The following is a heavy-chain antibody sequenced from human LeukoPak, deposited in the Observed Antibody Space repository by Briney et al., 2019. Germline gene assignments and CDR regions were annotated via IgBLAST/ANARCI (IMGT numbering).Heavy chain of an antibody. J-gene: IGHJ4*02. Sequence: GASVKVSCKASGFTVTGYYMHWVRQAPGQGLEWMGWINPNSGATNHAQKFQGRVTMTRDTSISTVYMELSRLRSDDTAVYYCTRGGPEGSGYSYGSHDYWGQGTLVTVSS. V-gene: IGHV1-2*02. D-gene: IGHD5-18*01. CDR1: GFTVTGYY. CDR3: TRGGPEGSGYSYGSHDY. CDR2: INPNSGAT.